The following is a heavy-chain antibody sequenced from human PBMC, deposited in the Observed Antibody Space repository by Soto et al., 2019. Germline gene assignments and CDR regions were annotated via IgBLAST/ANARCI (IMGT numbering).Heavy chain of an antibody. D-gene: IGHD6-13*01. CDR1: GFTFSNHA. V-gene: IGHV3-30*18. J-gene: IGHJ4*02. CDR3: AKDGAIAAADYFFDY. CDR2: IASDGKDK. Sequence: QVQLVESGGGVVQLGRSLKLSCAASGFTFSNHAIHWVRQAPGKGLEWVAVIASDGKDKRYADSVKGRFTISRDNSKNTVYLQMNSLRGEDTAVYYCAKDGAIAAADYFFDYWGQGSLVTVSS.